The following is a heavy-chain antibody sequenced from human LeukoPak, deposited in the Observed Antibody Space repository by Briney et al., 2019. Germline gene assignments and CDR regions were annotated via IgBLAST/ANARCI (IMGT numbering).Heavy chain of an antibody. CDR1: GGSISSSSYY. CDR3: ASGPGGYEYYFDY. D-gene: IGHD5-12*01. Sequence: SETLSLTCTVSGGSISSSSYYWGWIRQPPGKGLEWIGSIYYSGSTYYNPSLKSRVTISVDTSKNQFSLKLSSVTAADTAVYYCASGPGGYEYYFDYWGQGTLVTVSS. J-gene: IGHJ4*02. V-gene: IGHV4-39*07. CDR2: IYYSGST.